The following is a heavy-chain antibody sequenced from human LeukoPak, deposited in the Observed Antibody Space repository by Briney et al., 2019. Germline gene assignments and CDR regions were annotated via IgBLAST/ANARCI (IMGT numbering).Heavy chain of an antibody. D-gene: IGHD3-22*01. CDR3: AKDWLQYYYDSSGYFGAFDI. V-gene: IGHV1-18*01. Sequence: ASVKVSCKASGYTFTSYGVSWVRQAPGQGLEWMGWISAYNGNTNYAQKLQGRVTMTTDTSTSTAYMELRSLRSDDTAVYYCAKDWLQYYYDSSGYFGAFDIWGQGTMVTVSS. CDR2: ISAYNGNT. CDR1: GYTFTSYG. J-gene: IGHJ3*02.